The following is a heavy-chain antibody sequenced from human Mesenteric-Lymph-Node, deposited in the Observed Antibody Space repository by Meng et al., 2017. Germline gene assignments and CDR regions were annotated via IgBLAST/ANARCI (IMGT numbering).Heavy chain of an antibody. J-gene: IGHJ4*02. Sequence: QVQLQESGPGLVKPSQTLSLICTVSGGSISSGDYYWSWIRQPPGKGLEWIGDIYYSGSTYYNPSLKSRVTISVDTSKNQFSLRLSSVTAADTAVYYCARDLGVATSIAGFVYWGQGTLVTVSS. CDR2: IYYSGST. D-gene: IGHD5-12*01. CDR3: ARDLGVATSIAGFVY. CDR1: GGSISSGDYY. V-gene: IGHV4-30-4*01.